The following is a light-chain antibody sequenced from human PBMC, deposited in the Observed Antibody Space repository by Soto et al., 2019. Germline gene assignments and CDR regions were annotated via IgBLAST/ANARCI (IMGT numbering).Light chain of an antibody. CDR2: ATS. V-gene: IGKV1-9*01. J-gene: IGKJ4*01. Sequence: DIQLTQSPSFLSASVGDRVTITCRASQDISNYLAWYQQKPGKAPKFLLYATSTFQSGVLSRFSGSGSGTQFTLTISSLQPEDFATYYCQQVNSYPLTFGGGTKVEIK. CDR1: QDISNY. CDR3: QQVNSYPLT.